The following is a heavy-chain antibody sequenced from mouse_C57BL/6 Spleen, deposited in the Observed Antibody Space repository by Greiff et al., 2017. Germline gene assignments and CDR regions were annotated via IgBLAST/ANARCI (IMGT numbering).Heavy chain of an antibody. J-gene: IGHJ3*01. D-gene: IGHD2-14*01. CDR1: GYTFTDYY. CDR2: INPYNGGT. CDR3: AWDYRTAWFAY. Sequence: VQLQESGPVLVKPGASVKMSCKASGYTFTDYYMNWVKQSHGKSLEWIGVINPYNGGTSYNQKFKGKATLTVDKSSSTAYMELNSLTSEDSAVYYCAWDYRTAWFAYWGQGTLVTVSA. V-gene: IGHV1-19*01.